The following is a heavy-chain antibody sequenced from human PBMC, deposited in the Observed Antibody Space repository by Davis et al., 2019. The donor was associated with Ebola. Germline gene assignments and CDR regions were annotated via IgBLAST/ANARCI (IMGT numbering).Heavy chain of an antibody. CDR3: ARQTYY. CDR2: FYHSGGT. CDR1: GGSISTYY. Sequence: MPSETLSLTCTVSGGSISTYYWNWIRQSPGKGLEWIGYFYHSGGTNYNPSLKSRVTISIDTSKNHFSLKLTSVTAADTAVFYCARQTYYWGQGILVTVSS. V-gene: IGHV4-59*08. J-gene: IGHJ4*02.